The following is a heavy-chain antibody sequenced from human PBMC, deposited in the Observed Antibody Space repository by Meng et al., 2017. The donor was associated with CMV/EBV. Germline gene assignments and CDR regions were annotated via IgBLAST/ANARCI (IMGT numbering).Heavy chain of an antibody. J-gene: IGHJ6*02. CDR3: ASNLRQIWLRRYYYYGMDV. D-gene: IGHD5-18*01. Sequence: SSVTVSFKSSVCTFSSYAISWVRQAPGQGLEWMGGIIPILGKSNYAQKLKGRVTITPDKSTSTAYMELSSLRSEDTAVYYCASNLRQIWLRRYYYYGMDVWGQGTTVTVSS. V-gene: IGHV1-69*10. CDR1: VCTFSSYA. CDR2: IIPILGKS.